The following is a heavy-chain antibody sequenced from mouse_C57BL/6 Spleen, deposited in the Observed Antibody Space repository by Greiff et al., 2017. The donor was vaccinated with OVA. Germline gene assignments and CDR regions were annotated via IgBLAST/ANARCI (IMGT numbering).Heavy chain of an antibody. J-gene: IGHJ2*01. CDR1: GYTFTSYW. CDR3: AREGAYYYGSSYDFDY. V-gene: IGHV1-64*01. CDR2: IHPNSGST. D-gene: IGHD1-1*01. Sequence: QVQLQQPGAELVKPGASVKLSCKASGYTFTSYWMHWVKQRPGQGLEWIGMIHPNSGSTNYNEKFKSKATLTVDKSSSTAYMQLSSLTSEDSAVYYCAREGAYYYGSSYDFDYWGQGTTLTVSS.